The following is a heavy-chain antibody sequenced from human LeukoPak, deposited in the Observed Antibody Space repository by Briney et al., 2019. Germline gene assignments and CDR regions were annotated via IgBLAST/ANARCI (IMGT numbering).Heavy chain of an antibody. CDR3: AKDECPVYGNGGISPFDY. V-gene: IGHV3-30*02. CDR1: GFTFSSYG. Sequence: PGGSLRLSCAASGFTFSSYGMHWVRQAPGKGLEWVAFIRYDGSNKHYADSVKGRFTISRDNSKNTLYLQMNSLRAEDTAVYYCAKDECPVYGNGGISPFDYWGQGTLVTVSS. J-gene: IGHJ4*02. D-gene: IGHD4-23*01. CDR2: IRYDGSNK.